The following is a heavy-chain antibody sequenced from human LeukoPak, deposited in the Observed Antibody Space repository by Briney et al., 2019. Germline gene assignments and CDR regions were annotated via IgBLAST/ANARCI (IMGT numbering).Heavy chain of an antibody. Sequence: GSSVKVSCKASGGTFSTYPINWVRQAPGQGLEWMGRIIPILGIANYAQKFQGRVTITADKSTSTAYMELSSLRSEDTAVYYCAREAAMVTGGWFDPWGQGTLVTVSS. CDR1: GGTFSTYP. D-gene: IGHD5-18*01. J-gene: IGHJ5*02. V-gene: IGHV1-69*04. CDR3: AREAAMVTGGWFDP. CDR2: IIPILGIA.